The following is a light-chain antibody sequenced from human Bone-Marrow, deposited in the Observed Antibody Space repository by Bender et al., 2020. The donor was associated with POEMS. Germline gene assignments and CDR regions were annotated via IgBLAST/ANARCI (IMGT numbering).Light chain of an antibody. V-gene: IGLV1-40*01. J-gene: IGLJ3*02. CDR3: ASWDDSLSGPV. CDR1: SSNIGSGYD. Sequence: QSVLTQPPSVSEAPGQRVTISCTGSSSNIGSGYDINWYQHLPGTAPKLLIYGYNNRPSGVPDRFSGSKSGTSASLAISGLRSDDESDYYCASWDDSLSGPVFGGGTKLTVL. CDR2: GYN.